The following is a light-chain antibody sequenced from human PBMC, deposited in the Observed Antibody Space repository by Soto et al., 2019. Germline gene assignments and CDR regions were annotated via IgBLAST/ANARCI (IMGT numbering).Light chain of an antibody. J-gene: IGLJ3*02. CDR2: LNN. Sequence: QSALTQPPSVSGAPGQRVTISCTGSSSNIGAGYDVHWYQQIPGTAPKLLIYLNNNRPSGVPDRLSGSKSGTSASLAITGLQAEGEADYYCQSYDSSLSAWVFGGGTKLTVL. CDR1: SSNIGAGYD. V-gene: IGLV1-40*01. CDR3: QSYDSSLSAWV.